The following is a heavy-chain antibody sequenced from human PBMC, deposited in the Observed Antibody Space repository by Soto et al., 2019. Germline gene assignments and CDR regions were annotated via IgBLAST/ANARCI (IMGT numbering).Heavy chain of an antibody. J-gene: IGHJ4*02. Sequence: SETLSLTCTVSGGYISNSIYYWGWIRQPPGKGLEWIGSIYYSGSTYYNPSLKSRVTISVDTSKNQFSLKLSSVTAADMAVYYCARLVYDSSGYRPGWGQGTLVTVSS. CDR3: ARLVYDSSGYRPG. CDR1: GGYISNSIYY. D-gene: IGHD3-22*01. V-gene: IGHV4-39*01. CDR2: IYYSGST.